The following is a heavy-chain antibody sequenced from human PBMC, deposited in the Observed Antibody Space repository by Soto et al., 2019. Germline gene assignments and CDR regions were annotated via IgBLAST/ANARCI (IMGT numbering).Heavy chain of an antibody. Sequence: QVQLVQSGAEVKKPGSSVKVSCKASGGTFSSYAISWVRQAPGQGLEWMGGIIPIFGTANYAQKFQGRVTITADESTSTAYMELSSLRSEDTAVYYCAREECSSTSCYVGDNWFDPWGQGTLVNVSS. CDR2: IIPIFGTA. V-gene: IGHV1-69*01. D-gene: IGHD2-2*01. CDR3: AREECSSTSCYVGDNWFDP. J-gene: IGHJ5*02. CDR1: GGTFSSYA.